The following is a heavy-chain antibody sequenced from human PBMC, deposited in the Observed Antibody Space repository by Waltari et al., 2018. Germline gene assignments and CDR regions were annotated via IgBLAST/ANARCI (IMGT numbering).Heavy chain of an antibody. J-gene: IGHJ3*02. CDR3: AREGPAAGEGAFDI. CDR2: INPNSGGT. Sequence: HWVRQAPGQGLEWMGWINPNSGGTNYAQKFQGRVTMTRDTSISTAYMELSRLRSDDTAVYYCAREGPAAGEGAFDIWGQGTMVTVSS. V-gene: IGHV1-2*02. D-gene: IGHD2-2*01.